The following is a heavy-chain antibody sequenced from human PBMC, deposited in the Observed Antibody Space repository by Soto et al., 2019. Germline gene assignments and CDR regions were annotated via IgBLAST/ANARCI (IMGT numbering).Heavy chain of an antibody. D-gene: IGHD5-18*01. Sequence: QMQLVQSGPEVKKPGTSVKVSCKASGFTFTNSAVQWVRQARGQRLEWIGWIVVGSGNTNYAQKFQERVTITRDMSTSTAYMQLSSLRSEDTAVDYCAADEGHSHGYGSYWGQGTLVTVSS. V-gene: IGHV1-58*01. J-gene: IGHJ4*02. CDR2: IVVGSGNT. CDR3: AADEGHSHGYGSY. CDR1: GFTFTNSA.